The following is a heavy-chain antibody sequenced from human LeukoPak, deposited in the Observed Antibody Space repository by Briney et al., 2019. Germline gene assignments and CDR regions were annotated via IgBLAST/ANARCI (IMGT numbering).Heavy chain of an antibody. Sequence: PGGSLRLSCAASGFIFSNYGMNWVRQAPGKGLEWVAAISASGSATSYADSVRGRFTISRNNSKSTTYLQMNSLRAEDTAVYYCTRDPTIHDHWGQGTLVIVSS. D-gene: IGHD5-18*01. CDR1: GFIFSNYG. CDR2: ISASGSAT. CDR3: TRDPTIHDH. J-gene: IGHJ4*02. V-gene: IGHV3-23*01.